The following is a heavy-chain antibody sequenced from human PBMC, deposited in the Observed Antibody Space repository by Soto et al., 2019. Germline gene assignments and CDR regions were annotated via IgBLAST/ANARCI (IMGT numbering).Heavy chain of an antibody. J-gene: IGHJ4*02. D-gene: IGHD6-13*01. CDR3: AKWAAGGSVHFDC. V-gene: IGHV3-23*01. CDR1: GFTFSIYA. CDR2: ITSDGGGT. Sequence: GGSLRLSCAASGFTFSIYAMSWVRQAPGKGLEWVSIITSDGGGTFYADSVKGRLTISRDNSKNTLYLQLNSLRAEDTAVYYCAKWAAGGSVHFDCWGQGTLVTGSS.